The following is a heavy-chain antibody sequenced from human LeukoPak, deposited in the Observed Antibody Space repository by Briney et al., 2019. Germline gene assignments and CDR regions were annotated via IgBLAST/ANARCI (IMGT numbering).Heavy chain of an antibody. CDR1: GFTFSSYA. V-gene: IGHV3-23*01. D-gene: IGHD6-13*01. J-gene: IGHJ4*02. CDR2: ISGSGGST. Sequence: PGGSLTLSCAASGFTFSSYAMSWVRQAPGKGLECVSSISGSGGSTYYADSVKGRFTISRDNSKNTLYLQMNSLRAEDTAVYYCAKVTEQQIVKAYYFDYWGQGTLVTVSS. CDR3: AKVTEQQIVKAYYFDY.